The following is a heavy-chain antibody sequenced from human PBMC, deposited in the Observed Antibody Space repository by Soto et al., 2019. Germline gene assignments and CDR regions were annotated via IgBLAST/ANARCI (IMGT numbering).Heavy chain of an antibody. J-gene: IGHJ2*01. CDR1: VRTVISCA. D-gene: IGHD3-3*01. Sequence: SVQGTRKAYVRTVISCAIAGVRQAPGEGLEWMGGIIPIFGTANYAQKFQGRVTITADKSTSTAYMELSSLRSEDTAVYYCASITSFGVAYNWYFDLWGRGTLVTVSS. V-gene: IGHV1-69*06. CDR3: ASITSFGVAYNWYFDL. CDR2: IIPIFGTA.